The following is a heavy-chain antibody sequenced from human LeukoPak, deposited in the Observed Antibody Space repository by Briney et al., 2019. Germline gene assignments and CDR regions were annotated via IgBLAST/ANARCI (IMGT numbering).Heavy chain of an antibody. D-gene: IGHD2-8*01. V-gene: IGHV4-30-2*01. CDR2: IYHSGST. J-gene: IGHJ4*02. CDR3: ARGVVLMVYAIFPPIFDY. CDR1: GGSISSGGYY. Sequence: SETLSLTCTVSGGSISSGGYYWSWIRQPPGKGLEWIGYIYHSGSTYYNPSLKSRVTISVDRSKNQFSLKLSSVTAADTAVYYCARGVVLMVYAIFPPIFDYWGQGTLVTVSS.